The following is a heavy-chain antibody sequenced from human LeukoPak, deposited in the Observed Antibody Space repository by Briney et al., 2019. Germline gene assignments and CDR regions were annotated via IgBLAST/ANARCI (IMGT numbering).Heavy chain of an antibody. CDR3: ARENYYDSSGYQN. V-gene: IGHV4-30-2*01. CDR2: IYHSGST. CDR1: GGSISSGGYY. Sequence: SETLSLTCTVSGGSISSGGYYWSWIRQPPGKGLEWIGYIYHSGSTYYNPSLKSRVTISVDRSKNQFSLKLSSVTAADTAVYYCARENYYDSSGYQNWGQGTLVTVSS. D-gene: IGHD3-22*01. J-gene: IGHJ4*02.